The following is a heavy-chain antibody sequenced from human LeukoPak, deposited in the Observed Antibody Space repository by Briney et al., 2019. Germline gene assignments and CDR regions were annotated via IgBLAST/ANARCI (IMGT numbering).Heavy chain of an antibody. CDR3: ARTRGVGLRSEHYFDY. CDR2: ISSSSSYI. D-gene: IGHD4-17*01. V-gene: IGHV3-21*01. Sequence: GGSLRLSCAASGFTFGSYSMNWVRQAPGKGLEWVSSISSSSSYIYYADSVKGRFTISRDNAKNSLYLQMNSLRAEDTAVYYCARTRGVGLRSEHYFDYWGQGTLVTVSS. CDR1: GFTFGSYS. J-gene: IGHJ4*02.